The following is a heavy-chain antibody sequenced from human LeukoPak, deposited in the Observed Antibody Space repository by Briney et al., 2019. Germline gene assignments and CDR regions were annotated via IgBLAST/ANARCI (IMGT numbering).Heavy chain of an antibody. Sequence: GGSLRLSCAASGFTFSSYEMNWVRQAPGKGLEWVSYISSSGSTIYYADSVKGRFTISRDNAKNSLYLQMNSVRAEDTAMYYCVRDGGYYGPDSWGQGALVSVSS. V-gene: IGHV3-48*03. CDR1: GFTFSSYE. J-gene: IGHJ4*02. CDR3: VRDGGYYGPDS. D-gene: IGHD3-10*01. CDR2: ISSSGSTI.